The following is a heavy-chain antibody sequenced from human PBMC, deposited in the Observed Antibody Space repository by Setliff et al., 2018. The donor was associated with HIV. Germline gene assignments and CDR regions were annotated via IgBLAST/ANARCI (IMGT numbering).Heavy chain of an antibody. J-gene: IGHJ6*03. V-gene: IGHV4-39*02. CDR3: ARLVGYYRSGNANYYYMDV. Sequence: PSETLSLTCTVSDGSISSTNHYWGWIRQSPGKRLEWIGTVHYSGSTYYNPSLKSRLTISVDTSTNHFSLKLSSVAAADTAVYYCARLVGYYRSGNANYYYMDVWGKGTTVTVSS. CDR2: VHYSGST. CDR1: DGSISSTNHY. D-gene: IGHD3-10*01.